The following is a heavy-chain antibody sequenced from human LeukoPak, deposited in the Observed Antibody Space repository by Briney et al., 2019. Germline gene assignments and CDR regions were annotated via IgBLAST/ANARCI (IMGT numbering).Heavy chain of an antibody. CDR2: IYYSGST. CDR3: ARSMVRGVIDPPHFDY. D-gene: IGHD3-10*01. Sequence: PSETLSLTCTVSGGSISSSSYYWGWIRQPPGKGLEWIGSIYYSGSTYYNPSLKSRVTISVDTSKNQFSLKLSSVTAADTAVYYCARSMVRGVIDPPHFDYWGQGTLVTVSS. CDR1: GGSISSSSYY. J-gene: IGHJ4*02. V-gene: IGHV4-39*07.